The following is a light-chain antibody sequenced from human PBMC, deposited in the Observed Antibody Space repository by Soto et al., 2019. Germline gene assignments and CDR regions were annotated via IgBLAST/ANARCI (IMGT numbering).Light chain of an antibody. V-gene: IGLV2-8*01. J-gene: IGLJ2*01. Sequence: QSALTQPPSASGSPGQSVTISCTGTSGDVGGYNYVSWYQQHPGKAPKLMIYEVSKRPSGVPDRFSGSKSGNTASLTVSGLQAEDEADYYCSSYAGSNKYVVIGGGTKVTVL. CDR1: SGDVGGYNY. CDR3: SSYAGSNKYVV. CDR2: EVS.